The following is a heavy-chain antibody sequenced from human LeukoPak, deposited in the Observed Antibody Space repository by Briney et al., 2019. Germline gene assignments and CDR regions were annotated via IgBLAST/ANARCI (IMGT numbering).Heavy chain of an antibody. Sequence: GGSLRLSCAASGFILRPYWMHWVRQAPGKGLVWVSRINSDGRTTAYADSVKGRFIISRDNAKNTLFLQMNSLRGEDTAVYYCAKGGYSYTDAFDIWGQGTMVTVSS. CDR3: AKGGYSYTDAFDI. CDR2: INSDGRTT. V-gene: IGHV3-74*01. CDR1: GFILRPYW. D-gene: IGHD5-18*01. J-gene: IGHJ3*02.